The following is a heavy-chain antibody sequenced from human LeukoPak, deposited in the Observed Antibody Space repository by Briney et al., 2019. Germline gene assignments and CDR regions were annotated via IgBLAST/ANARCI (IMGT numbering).Heavy chain of an antibody. D-gene: IGHD1-1*01. J-gene: IGHJ4*02. CDR2: IIPILGIA. V-gene: IGHV1-69*04. CDR1: GGTFSSYA. Sequence: ASVKVSCKASGGTFSSYAISWVRQAPGQGVEWMGRIIPILGIANYAQKFQGRVTITADKSTSTAYMELSSLRSEDTAVYYCARDRGGTTTPDYWGQGTLVTVSS. CDR3: ARDRGGTTTPDY.